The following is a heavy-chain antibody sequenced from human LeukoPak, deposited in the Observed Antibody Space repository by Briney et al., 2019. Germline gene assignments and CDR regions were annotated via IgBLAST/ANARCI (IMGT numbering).Heavy chain of an antibody. D-gene: IGHD3-3*01. CDR1: EITFTNYW. CDR3: VNGVVNAYRFDY. CDR2: LKQDGSQK. Sequence: PGGSLRLSCAASEITFTNYWMTWVRQAPGKGLEWVASLKQDGSQKFYVDSVKGRFTISRDNAKNSLYLQMNSLRAEDTAVYYCVNGVVNAYRFDYWGKGTRVTVSS. J-gene: IGHJ4*02. V-gene: IGHV3-7*01.